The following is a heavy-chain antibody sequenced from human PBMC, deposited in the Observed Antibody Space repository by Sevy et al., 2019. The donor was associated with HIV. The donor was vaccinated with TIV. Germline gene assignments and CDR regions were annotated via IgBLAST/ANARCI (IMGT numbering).Heavy chain of an antibody. V-gene: IGHV3-30-3*01. Sequence: GESLKISCAASGFIFGSYAMNWVRQAPGKGLEWVAVISYDGSHKYYADSVKGRFTISRDSSKNTLYLQRHSLRTDDTAVYYCARDPGSSWSSFDYWGQGTLVTVSS. CDR1: GFIFGSYA. J-gene: IGHJ4*02. D-gene: IGHD6-13*01. CDR2: ISYDGSHK. CDR3: ARDPGSSWSSFDY.